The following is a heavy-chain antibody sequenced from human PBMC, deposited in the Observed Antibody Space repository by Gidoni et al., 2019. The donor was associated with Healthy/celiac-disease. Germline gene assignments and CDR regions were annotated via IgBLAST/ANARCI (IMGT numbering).Heavy chain of an antibody. V-gene: IGHV1-2*02. CDR1: GYTFTGYY. J-gene: IGHJ4*02. CDR2: INPNSGGT. D-gene: IGHD1-26*01. CDR3: ARVEWELWFALDY. Sequence: QVQLVQSGAEVKKPGASVKVSCKASGYTFTGYYMHWVRQAPGQGLEWMGWINPNSGGTNYALKFQGRVTMTRDTSISTAYMELSRLRSDDTAVYYCARVEWELWFALDYWGQGTLVTVSS.